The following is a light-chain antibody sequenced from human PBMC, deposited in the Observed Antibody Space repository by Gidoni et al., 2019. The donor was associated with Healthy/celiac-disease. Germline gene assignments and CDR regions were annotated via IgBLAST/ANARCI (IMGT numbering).Light chain of an antibody. CDR1: HSISSS. V-gene: IGKV1-39*01. Sequence: DIQMTQSPSSLSASVGDRVTITCRASHSISSSLNWYQQKPGKAPKLLIFAASSLQSGVPSRFSGSGSGTDFTLTISRLHPEDFATYYCQQSYSTPYTFGQGTKLQIK. J-gene: IGKJ2*01. CDR2: AAS. CDR3: QQSYSTPYT.